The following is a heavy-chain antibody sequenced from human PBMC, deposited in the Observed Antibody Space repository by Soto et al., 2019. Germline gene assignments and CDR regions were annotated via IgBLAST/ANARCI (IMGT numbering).Heavy chain of an antibody. V-gene: IGHV1-69*12. CDR3: AQTLGSAVAGPGRFDL. J-gene: IGHJ2*01. Sequence: QVQLVQSGAEVKKPGSSVKVSCKASGGTFSRYAMSWVRQAPGKGLEWMGGITPMFGTANYAQKFQGRVTITADESTCTVHMELRRLRSEDTAVYYCAQTLGSAVAGPGRFDLWGRGTLVIVSS. CDR2: ITPMFGTA. CDR1: GGTFSRYA. D-gene: IGHD6-19*01.